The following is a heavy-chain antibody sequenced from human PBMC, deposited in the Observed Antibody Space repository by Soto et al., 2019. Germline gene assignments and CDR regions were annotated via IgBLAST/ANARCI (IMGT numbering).Heavy chain of an antibody. CDR3: ATIAGTAGGPIDY. CDR1: GGSISSGDYY. CDR2: IYYSGST. V-gene: IGHV4-30-4*01. D-gene: IGHD6-13*01. J-gene: IGHJ4*02. Sequence: PSETLSLTCTVSGGSISSGDYYWSWIRQPPGKGLEWIGYIYYSGSTYYNPSLKSRVTISVDTSKNQFSLKLSSVTAADTAVYYCATIAGTAGGPIDYWGQGTLVTVSS.